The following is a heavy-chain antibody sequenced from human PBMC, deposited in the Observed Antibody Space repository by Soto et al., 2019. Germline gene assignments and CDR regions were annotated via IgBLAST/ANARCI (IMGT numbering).Heavy chain of an antibody. CDR3: AKDLVRITIFGVVPKYGMDV. D-gene: IGHD3-3*01. CDR2: ISYDGSNK. V-gene: IGHV3-30*18. Sequence: HPGGSLRLSCAASGFTFSSYGMHWVRQAPGKGLEWVAVISYDGSNKYYADSVKGRFTISRDNSKNTLYLQMNSLRAEDTAVYYCAKDLVRITIFGVVPKYGMDVWGQGTTVTVSS. J-gene: IGHJ6*02. CDR1: GFTFSSYG.